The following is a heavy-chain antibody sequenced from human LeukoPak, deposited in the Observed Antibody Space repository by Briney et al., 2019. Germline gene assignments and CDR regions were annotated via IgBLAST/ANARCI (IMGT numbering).Heavy chain of an antibody. D-gene: IGHD3-10*01. Sequence: PSETLSLTCNASGASISSGSNYWGWIRQSPGKTLEWIGSIYSSGSTYYNPSLKSRVIILIDTSKNHFSLTLSSVTAADTAMYYCARSDGYGLVGIWGQGTMVTVSS. CDR3: ARSDGYGLVGI. CDR1: GASISSGSNY. CDR2: IYSSGST. J-gene: IGHJ3*02. V-gene: IGHV4-39*07.